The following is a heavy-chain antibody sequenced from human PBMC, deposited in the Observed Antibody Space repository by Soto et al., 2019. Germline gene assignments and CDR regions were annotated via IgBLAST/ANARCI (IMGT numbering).Heavy chain of an antibody. CDR2: IYPSGMP. V-gene: IGHV4-30-2*01. J-gene: IGHJ4*02. CDR1: GGSISNAAYS. D-gene: IGHD5-18*01. CDR3: ARERGGYGLFDS. Sequence: SETLSLTCTVSGGSISNAAYSWSWIRQPPGKGLEWIGYIYPSGMPFYNPSLRSRVTISIDRSNDQFSLNLKSVTAADTAVYYCARERGGYGLFDSWGQGTLVTSPQ.